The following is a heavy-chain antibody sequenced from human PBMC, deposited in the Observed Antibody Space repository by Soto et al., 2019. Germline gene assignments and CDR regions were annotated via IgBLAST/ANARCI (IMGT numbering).Heavy chain of an antibody. V-gene: IGHV3-13*01. CDR1: GFTFSSYD. CDR3: ARGGRNAAAGAFDI. Sequence: PGGSLRLSCAASGFTFSSYDMHWIRQATGKGLEWVSAIGTAGDTYYPGSVKGRFTISRENAKNSLYLQMNSLRAGDTAVYYCARGGRNAAAGAFDIWGQGXMVTVSS. D-gene: IGHD6-13*01. J-gene: IGHJ3*02. CDR2: IGTAGDT.